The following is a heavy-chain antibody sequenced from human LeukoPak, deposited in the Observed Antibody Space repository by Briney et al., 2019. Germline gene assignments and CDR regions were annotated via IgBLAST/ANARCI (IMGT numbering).Heavy chain of an antibody. CDR3: ARDKRIVVVPAAIPDNWFDP. J-gene: IGHJ5*02. CDR2: IKQDGSEK. D-gene: IGHD2-2*02. CDR1: GFTFSSYW. Sequence: GGSLRLSCAAPGFTFSSYWMSWVRQAPGKGLEWVANIKQDGSEKYYVDSVKGRFTISRDNAKNSLYLQMNSLRAEDTAVYYCARDKRIVVVPAAIPDNWFDPWGQGTLVTVSS. V-gene: IGHV3-7*01.